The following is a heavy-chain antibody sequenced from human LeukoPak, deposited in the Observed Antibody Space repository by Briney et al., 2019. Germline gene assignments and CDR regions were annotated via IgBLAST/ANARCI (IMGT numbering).Heavy chain of an antibody. CDR2: ISYDGSNK. J-gene: IGHJ4*02. D-gene: IGHD3-3*01. V-gene: IGHV3-30*03. CDR3: ARGGRLLEWLPKDY. Sequence: PGGSLRLSCAASGFTFSSYGMHWVRQAPGKGLEWVAVISYDGSNKYYADSVKGRFTISRDNSKNSLYLQMNSLRAEDTAVYYCARGGRLLEWLPKDYWGQGTLVIVSS. CDR1: GFTFSSYG.